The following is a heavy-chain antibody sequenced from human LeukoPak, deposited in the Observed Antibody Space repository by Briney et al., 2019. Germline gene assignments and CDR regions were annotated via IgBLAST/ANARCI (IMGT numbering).Heavy chain of an antibody. CDR1: GYTFTGYY. Sequence: GASVKVSCKASGYTFTGYYMHWVRQAPGQGLEWMGWINPNSGGTNYAQKFQGRVTMTRDTSISTAYMELSRLRSDDTAVYYCARRLTTYYYDSSGDGAFDIWGQGTMVTVSS. CDR2: INPNSGGT. J-gene: IGHJ3*02. V-gene: IGHV1-2*02. CDR3: ARRLTTYYYDSSGDGAFDI. D-gene: IGHD3-22*01.